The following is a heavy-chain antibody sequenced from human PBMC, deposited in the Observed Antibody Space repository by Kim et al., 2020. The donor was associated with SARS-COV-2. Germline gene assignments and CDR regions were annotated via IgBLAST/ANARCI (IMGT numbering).Heavy chain of an antibody. J-gene: IGHJ4*02. CDR3: ARDLYDILTGWGY. CDR1: GYTFTGYY. Sequence: ASVKVSCKASGYTFTGYYMHWVRQAPGQGLEWMGWINPNSGGTNYAQKFQGRVTMTRDTSISTAYMELSRLRSDDTAVYYCARDLYDILTGWGYWGQGTLVTVSS. V-gene: IGHV1-2*02. CDR2: INPNSGGT. D-gene: IGHD3-9*01.